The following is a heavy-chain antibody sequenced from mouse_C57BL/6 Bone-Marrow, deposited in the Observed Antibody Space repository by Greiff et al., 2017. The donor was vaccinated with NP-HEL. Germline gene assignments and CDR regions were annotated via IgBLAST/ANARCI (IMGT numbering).Heavy chain of an antibody. D-gene: IGHD2-1*01. CDR1: GYTFTNYW. J-gene: IGHJ4*01. V-gene: IGHV1-63*01. CDR3: ARSTLYGNYPYYYAMDY. CDR2: IYPGGGYT. Sequence: VQLQQSGAELVRPGTSVKMSCKASGYTFTNYWIGWAKQRPGHGLEWIGDIYPGGGYTNYNEKFKGKATLTADKSSSTAYMQFSSLTSEDSAIYYCARSTLYGNYPYYYAMDYWGQGTSVTVSS.